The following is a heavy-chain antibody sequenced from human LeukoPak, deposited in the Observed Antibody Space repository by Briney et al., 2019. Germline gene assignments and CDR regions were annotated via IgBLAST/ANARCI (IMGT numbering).Heavy chain of an antibody. Sequence: ASVKVSCKASGYTFTGYYMHWVRQAPGQGLEWMGIINPSGGSTSYAQKFQGRVTMTRDTSTSTVYMELSSLRSEDTAVYYCARERVDIVVVPAAMETPPSDGMDVWGQGTTVTVSS. CDR3: ARERVDIVVVPAAMETPPSDGMDV. D-gene: IGHD2-2*01. V-gene: IGHV1-46*01. J-gene: IGHJ6*02. CDR2: INPSGGST. CDR1: GYTFTGYY.